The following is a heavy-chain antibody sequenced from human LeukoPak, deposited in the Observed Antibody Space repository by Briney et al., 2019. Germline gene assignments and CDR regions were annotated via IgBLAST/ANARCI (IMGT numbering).Heavy chain of an antibody. V-gene: IGHV1-69*05. CDR3: ARERLARFPYFDY. CDR2: IIPVFGTP. J-gene: IGHJ4*02. Sequence: SVKVSCKTSGGTFSNSGISWVRQAPGQGPEWMGGIIPVFGTPNYAQKFQGRLTIATDRSTTTAYMELSSLTSDDTAVYYCARERLARFPYFDYWGQGTLVAVSS. CDR1: GGTFSNSG. D-gene: IGHD3-3*01.